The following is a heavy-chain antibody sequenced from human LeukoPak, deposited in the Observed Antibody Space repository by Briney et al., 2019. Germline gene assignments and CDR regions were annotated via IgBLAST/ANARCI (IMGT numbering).Heavy chain of an antibody. Sequence: SETLSLTCTVSGGSLSDYYWTWIRQPPGKGLEWIGYIYYSGGTNYNPSVKSRVTISVDTSKNQFSLKLSSVTAADTAVYYCARRAAAVGTYYMDVWGKGTTVTVSS. CDR3: ARRAAAVGTYYMDV. V-gene: IGHV4-59*01. D-gene: IGHD6-13*01. CDR1: GGSLSDYY. CDR2: IYYSGGT. J-gene: IGHJ6*03.